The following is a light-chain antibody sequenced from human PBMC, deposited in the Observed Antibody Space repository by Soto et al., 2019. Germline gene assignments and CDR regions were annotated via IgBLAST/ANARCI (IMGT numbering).Light chain of an antibody. V-gene: IGKV1-5*01. CDR3: QQYNSYSPRT. Sequence: DIQMTQSPSTLSASVGDRVTITCRASQSISSWLAWYQQKPGKAPKLLIYDASSLESGVPSRFSGSGSGTEFTLTICSLQPDYFATYYCQQYNSYSPRTFGQRTKVEIK. J-gene: IGKJ1*01. CDR2: DAS. CDR1: QSISSW.